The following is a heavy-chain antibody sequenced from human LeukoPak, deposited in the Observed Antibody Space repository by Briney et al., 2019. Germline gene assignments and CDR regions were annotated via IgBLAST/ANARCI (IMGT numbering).Heavy chain of an antibody. CDR1: GGTFSSYA. Sequence: ASVKVSCKASGGTFSSYAISWVRQAPGQGLEWMGGIIPIFGTANYAQKFQGRVTITADESTSTAYMELSSLRCEDTAVYYCARDKAIFGVVTLWYNWFDPWGQGTLVTVSS. CDR3: ARDKAIFGVVTLWYNWFDP. J-gene: IGHJ5*02. V-gene: IGHV1-69*13. CDR2: IIPIFGTA. D-gene: IGHD3-3*01.